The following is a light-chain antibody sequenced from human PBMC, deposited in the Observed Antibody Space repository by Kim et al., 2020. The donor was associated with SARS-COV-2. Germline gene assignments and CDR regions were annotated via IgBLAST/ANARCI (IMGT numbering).Light chain of an antibody. V-gene: IGLV4-69*01. CDR3: QTWGTGIEVV. Sequence: QLVLTQSPSASASLGASVKLTCTLSSGHSSYAIAWHQQQPEKGARYLMKLNSDGSHSKGDGIPDRFSGSSSGAERYLTISSLQSEDEADYYCQTWGTGIEVVFGGGTKVTVL. CDR2: LNSDGSH. CDR1: SGHSSYA. J-gene: IGLJ2*01.